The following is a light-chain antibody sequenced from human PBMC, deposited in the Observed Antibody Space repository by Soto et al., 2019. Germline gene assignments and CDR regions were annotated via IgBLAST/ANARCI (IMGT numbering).Light chain of an antibody. J-gene: IGKJ1*01. CDR1: QSVSSY. V-gene: IGKV3-11*01. CDR3: QQRSNWPRT. CDR2: DAS. Sequence: EIVLTQSPATLSLSPGERATLSCRASQSVSSYLAWYQQKPGQAPRLLIYDASNRATGIPARFSGSGSGTDFTLTIRCREPEDFAFFSCQQRSNWPRTFGQGTKVEIK.